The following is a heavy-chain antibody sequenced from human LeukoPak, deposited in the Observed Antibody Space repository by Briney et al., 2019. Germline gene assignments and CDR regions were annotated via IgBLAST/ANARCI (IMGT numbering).Heavy chain of an antibody. CDR2: IRYDGSIK. J-gene: IGHJ3*02. V-gene: IGHV3-30*02. CDR1: GFTFSSYG. D-gene: IGHD2-2*02. CDR3: AKGGYCSSTSCYTGAFDI. Sequence: GGSLRLSCAASGFTFSSYGMHWVRQAPGKGLEWVAFIRYDGSIKYYADSVKGRFTISRDNSKNTLYVQMNSLRAEDTAVYYCAKGGYCSSTSCYTGAFDIWGQGTMVTVSS.